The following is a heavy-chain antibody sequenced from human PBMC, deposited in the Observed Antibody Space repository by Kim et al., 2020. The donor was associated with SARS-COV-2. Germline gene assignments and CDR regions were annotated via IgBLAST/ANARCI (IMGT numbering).Heavy chain of an antibody. D-gene: IGHD3-3*01. V-gene: IGHV1-2*02. CDR3: ARTEFRVVMGIEGAFDI. CDR2: INPNSGGT. CDR1: GYTFTGYY. J-gene: IGHJ3*02. Sequence: ASVKVSCKASGYTFTGYYMHWVRQAPGQGLEWMGWINPNSGGTNYAQKFQGRVTMTRDTSISTAYMELSRLRSDDTAVYYCARTEFRVVMGIEGAFDIWGQGTMVTVSS.